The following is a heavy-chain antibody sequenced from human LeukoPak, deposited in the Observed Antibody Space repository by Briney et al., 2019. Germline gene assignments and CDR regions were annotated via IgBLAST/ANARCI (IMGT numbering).Heavy chain of an antibody. D-gene: IGHD5-12*01. J-gene: IGHJ6*03. CDR2: ISSSSSYI. CDR3: AREHSGYDFPGRGYYYMDV. Sequence: GGSLRLSCAASGFTFSSYSMNWVRQAPGKGLEWVSSISSSSSYIYYADSVKGRFTISRDNAKNSLYLQMNSLRAEDTAVYYCAREHSGYDFPGRGYYYMDVWGKGTTVTVSS. V-gene: IGHV3-21*01. CDR1: GFTFSSYS.